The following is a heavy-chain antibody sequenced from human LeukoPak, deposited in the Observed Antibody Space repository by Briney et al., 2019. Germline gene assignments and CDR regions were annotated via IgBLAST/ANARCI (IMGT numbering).Heavy chain of an antibody. CDR1: GFTFSSYA. Sequence: PGGSLRLSCAASGFTFSSYAMSWVRQAPGKGLEWVSAISGSGGSTYYADSVKGRFTISRDNAKNSLYLQMNSLRAEDTAVYYCAGEIVGATNYYYGMDVWGQGTTVTVSS. CDR2: ISGSGGST. J-gene: IGHJ6*02. CDR3: AGEIVGATNYYYGMDV. V-gene: IGHV3-23*01. D-gene: IGHD1-26*01.